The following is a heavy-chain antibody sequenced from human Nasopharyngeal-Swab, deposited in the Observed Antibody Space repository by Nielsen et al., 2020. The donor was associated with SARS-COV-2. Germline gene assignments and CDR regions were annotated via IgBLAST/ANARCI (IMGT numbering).Heavy chain of an antibody. J-gene: IGHJ4*02. D-gene: IGHD1-26*01. CDR1: GFTFSDYY. CDR2: ISSSGNTM. V-gene: IGHV3-11*04. Sequence: GESLKISCAASGFTFSDYYMTWVRQAPGKGLEWVSYISSSGNTMYYADSVKGRFTISRDNAKNSLYLQMNSLRAEDTAVYYCARGPGGSYFDSWGQGTLVTVSS. CDR3: ARGPGGSYFDS.